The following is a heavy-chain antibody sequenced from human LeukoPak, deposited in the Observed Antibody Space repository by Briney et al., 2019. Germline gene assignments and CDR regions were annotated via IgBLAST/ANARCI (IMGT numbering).Heavy chain of an antibody. Sequence: PSETLSLTCAVYGGSFSGYYWSWIRQPPGKGLEWIGEINHSGSTNYNPSLKSRVTISVETSKNQFSLQLSSVTAADTAVYYCARGWKSSSSLVEFDYWGQGTLVTVSS. CDR3: ARGWKSSSSLVEFDY. V-gene: IGHV4-34*01. D-gene: IGHD6-6*01. CDR1: GGSFSGYY. CDR2: INHSGST. J-gene: IGHJ4*02.